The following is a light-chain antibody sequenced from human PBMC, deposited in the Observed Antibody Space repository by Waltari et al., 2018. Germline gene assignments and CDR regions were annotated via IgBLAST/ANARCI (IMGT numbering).Light chain of an antibody. CDR3: SSYTSSTTLLLI. CDR1: SSDVGGYNY. Sequence: QSALTQPASVSGSPGQSITISCTGTSSDVGGYNYVSWYQKHPGKAPKLLIYDVSNRPSGVSNRSSASKSGNTASLIISGLQAEDEADYYCSSYTSSTTLLLIFGGGTKLTVL. CDR2: DVS. V-gene: IGLV2-14*03. J-gene: IGLJ2*01.